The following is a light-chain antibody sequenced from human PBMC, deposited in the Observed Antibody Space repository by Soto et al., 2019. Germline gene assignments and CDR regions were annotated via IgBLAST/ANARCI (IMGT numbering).Light chain of an antibody. CDR3: QQYNNWPPIT. CDR2: AAS. Sequence: EMVMTQSKTTLSVSPGERATLSCIASQRVRSNFAWYQQKPGQDPRLLIYAASTRATGIPARFSASGSGTEFTFTISSLQSEDFVVYYCQQYNNWPPITFGQGTRL. J-gene: IGKJ5*01. CDR1: QRVRSN. V-gene: IGKV3-15*01.